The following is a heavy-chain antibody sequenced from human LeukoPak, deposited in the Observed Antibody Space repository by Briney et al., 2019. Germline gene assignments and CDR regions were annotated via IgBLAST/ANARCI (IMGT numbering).Heavy chain of an antibody. CDR1: GGSISSGTYY. D-gene: IGHD2-2*01. Sequence: SETLSLTCTVSGGSISSGTYYWGWIRQPPGKGLEWIGSIYYSGSTYYNPSLKSRVTISVDTSKNQFSLKLNSVTAADTAVYYCARMGSYCSRTSCYDPVTYYYMDVWGKATTVTVSS. CDR3: ARMGSYCSRTSCYDPVTYYYMDV. CDR2: IYYSGST. J-gene: IGHJ6*03. V-gene: IGHV4-39*01.